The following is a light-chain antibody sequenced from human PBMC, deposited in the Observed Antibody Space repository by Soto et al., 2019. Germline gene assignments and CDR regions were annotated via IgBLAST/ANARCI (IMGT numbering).Light chain of an antibody. Sequence: DIQMTQSPSTLSASVGDRVTITCRANQSITIWLAWYQQKPGKAPKLLIFDASSLESGVPSRFSGSGSGTEFTLTISSLQPDDFATYYCQHYNSYSWTFGQGTKVEIK. J-gene: IGKJ1*01. CDR2: DAS. CDR1: QSITIW. V-gene: IGKV1-5*01. CDR3: QHYNSYSWT.